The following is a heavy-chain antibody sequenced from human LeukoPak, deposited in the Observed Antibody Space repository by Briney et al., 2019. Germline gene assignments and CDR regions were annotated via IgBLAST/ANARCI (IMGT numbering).Heavy chain of an antibody. Sequence: SETLSLTCTVSGDSISSYYWSWIRQPPGKGLEWIGFIYYSGSTNYNPSPKSRVTISVDTSKNQFSLKLTSVTAADTAVYYCARGACINGSCYGWFDPWGQGTLVTVSS. CDR2: IYYSGST. CDR3: ARGACINGSCYGWFDP. J-gene: IGHJ5*02. CDR1: GDSISSYY. D-gene: IGHD2-15*01. V-gene: IGHV4-59*01.